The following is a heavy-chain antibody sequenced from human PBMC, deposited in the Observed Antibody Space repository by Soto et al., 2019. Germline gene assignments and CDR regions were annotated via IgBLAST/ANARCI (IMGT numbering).Heavy chain of an antibody. D-gene: IGHD5-18*01. CDR1: GGSCSGYY. CDR2: IKHSGST. J-gene: IGHJ6*03. CDR3: ARVQGGYESYYYYMDV. Sequence: QVQLQQWGAGLLKPSETLSLTCAVYGGSCSGYYWSWIRQPPGEGLEWIGEIKHSGSTNYNPSLKSRGTIAVDTSKNQFSLKLGSVTAADTAVYYCARVQGGYESYYYYMDVWGKGTTVTVSS. V-gene: IGHV4-34*01.